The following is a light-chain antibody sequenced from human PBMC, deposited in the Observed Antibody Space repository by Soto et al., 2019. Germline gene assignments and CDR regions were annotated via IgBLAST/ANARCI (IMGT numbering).Light chain of an antibody. J-gene: IGLJ2*01. CDR2: DVS. Sequence: QSVLTQPASVSGSPGQSITISCTGTSSDFGGYNYVSWYQQHPGKAPKLMIYDVSDRPSGVSNRFSGSKSANLASLTISGLQAEDEADYYCTSYTSTSTYVVFGGGTKLTVL. CDR3: TSYTSTSTYVV. V-gene: IGLV2-14*01. CDR1: SSDFGGYNY.